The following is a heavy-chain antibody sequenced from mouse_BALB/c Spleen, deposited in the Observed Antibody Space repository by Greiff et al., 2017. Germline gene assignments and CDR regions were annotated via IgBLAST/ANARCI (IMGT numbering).Heavy chain of an antibody. CDR1: GYTFTSYW. D-gene: IGHD2-1*01. CDR3: ARNPYGNNAMDY. J-gene: IGHJ4*01. V-gene: IGHV1S126*01. CDR2: IDPYDSET. Sequence: QVQLKESGAELVRPGASVKMSCKASGYTFTSYWMNWVKQRPEQGLEWIGRIDPYDSETHYNQKFKDKAILTVDKSSSTAYMQLSSLTSEDSAVYNCARNPYGNNAMDYWGQGTSVTVSS.